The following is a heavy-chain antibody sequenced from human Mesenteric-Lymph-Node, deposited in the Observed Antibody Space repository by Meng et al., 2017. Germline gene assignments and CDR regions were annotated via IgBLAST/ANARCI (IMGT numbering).Heavy chain of an antibody. CDR1: GGSISSGDYY. Sequence: QVQLQESGPGLVKPSQTLSLTCTVSGGSISSGDYYWSWIRQPPGKGLEWIGCIYYSGSTYYNPSLKGRVTISVDTSKNQFSLNLSSVTAADTAVYYCGRDQGRQLINHWGQGTLVTVSS. V-gene: IGHV4-30-4*01. J-gene: IGHJ4*02. D-gene: IGHD1-1*01. CDR3: GRDQGRQLINH. CDR2: IYYSGST.